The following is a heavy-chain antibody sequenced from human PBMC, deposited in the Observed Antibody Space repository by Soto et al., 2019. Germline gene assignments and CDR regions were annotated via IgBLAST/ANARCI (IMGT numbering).Heavy chain of an antibody. CDR1: GFPFKDYL. D-gene: IGHD6-6*01. CDR2: IKQDGGVK. CDR3: QRVQDSSSSTPFXFDS. J-gene: IGHJ4*02. V-gene: IGHV3-7*03. Sequence: GGSRRLSCAAAGFPFKDYLMSWVRQAPGQGLEWGANIKQDGGVKYYVDYVKRRFTLSKDNAKNSVYLQMNSLRADDTAGDYYQRVQDSSSSTPFXFDSXGQGAL.